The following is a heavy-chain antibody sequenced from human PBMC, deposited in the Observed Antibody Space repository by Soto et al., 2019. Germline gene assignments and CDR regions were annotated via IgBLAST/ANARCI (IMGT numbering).Heavy chain of an antibody. CDR3: AKDRDYGDSFAFDC. CDR1: GFSFSDYV. CDR2: IIGPGDKA. J-gene: IGHJ4*02. D-gene: IGHD4-17*01. V-gene: IGHV3-23*01. Sequence: EVQLLESGAGRVQPGGSLRLSCAASGFSFSDYVMSWVRQAPGKGLELVSAIIGPGDKAYYADSVKGRFTISRDNSNNTVYLQLHNLRAEDMAIYYCAKDRDYGDSFAFDCWGQGTLVSVSS.